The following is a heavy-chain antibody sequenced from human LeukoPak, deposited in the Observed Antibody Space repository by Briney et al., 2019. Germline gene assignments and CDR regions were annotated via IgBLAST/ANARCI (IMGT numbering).Heavy chain of an antibody. CDR2: MNPNSGNT. D-gene: IGHD5-18*01. V-gene: IGHV1-8*01. J-gene: IGHJ4*02. Sequence: ASVKVSCKASGYTFTSYDINRVRQATGQGLEWMGWMNPNSGNTGYAQKFQGRVTMTRNTSISTAYMELSSLRSEDTAVYYCARDRNGYSYGNLDYWGQGTLVTVSS. CDR1: GYTFTSYD. CDR3: ARDRNGYSYGNLDY.